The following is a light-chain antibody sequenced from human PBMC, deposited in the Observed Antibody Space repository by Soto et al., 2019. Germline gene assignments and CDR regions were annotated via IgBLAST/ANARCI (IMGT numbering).Light chain of an antibody. CDR3: QQYKNGWT. CDR2: AAS. V-gene: IGKV3-15*01. Sequence: EMVMTQSPATLSVSPRERATLSCRASQNLRGSLAWYQQKPGQAPRLLIYAASRRATGIPARFSGSGSGTEFTLTISSLQSEDLAIYYCQQYKNGWTFGQGTKVDIK. J-gene: IGKJ1*01. CDR1: QNLRGS.